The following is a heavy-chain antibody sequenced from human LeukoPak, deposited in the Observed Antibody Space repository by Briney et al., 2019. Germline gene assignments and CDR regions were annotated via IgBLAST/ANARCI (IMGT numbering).Heavy chain of an antibody. CDR3: ARDLKDYYGSGYYYGMDV. V-gene: IGHV1-3*01. Sequence: ASVKVSCKASGYTFTSYAMHWVRQAPGQRLEWMGWINAGNGNTKYSQKFQGRVTITRDTSASTAYMELSSLRSGDTAVYYCARDLKDYYGSGYYYGMDVWGQGTTVTVSS. J-gene: IGHJ6*02. CDR2: INAGNGNT. D-gene: IGHD3-10*01. CDR1: GYTFTSYA.